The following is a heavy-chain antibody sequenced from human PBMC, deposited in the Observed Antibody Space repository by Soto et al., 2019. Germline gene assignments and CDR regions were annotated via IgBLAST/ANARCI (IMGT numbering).Heavy chain of an antibody. CDR1: GGTFSSYA. CDR2: IIPIFGTT. CDR3: AISYYGFWSDYYTGREYNWFDP. Sequence: QVQLVQSGAEMKKPGSSVKVSCKASGGTFSSYAISWVRQAPGQGLEWMGMIIPIFGTTNYAQKFQGRVTITADESTSTAYMERSSLRSEDTAVYYCAISYYGFWSDYYTGREYNWFDPWGQGTLVTVSS. V-gene: IGHV1-69*15. J-gene: IGHJ5*02. D-gene: IGHD3-3*01.